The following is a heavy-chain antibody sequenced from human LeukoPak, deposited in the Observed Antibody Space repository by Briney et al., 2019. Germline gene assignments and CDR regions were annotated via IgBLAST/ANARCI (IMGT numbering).Heavy chain of an antibody. V-gene: IGHV3-11*04. D-gene: IGHD3-10*01. CDR3: ARLSAYYYGSYFYYYMDV. Sequence: GGSLRLSCAASGFSFSDDYMSWIRQAPEKGLEWISYISSSGFTIYYADSVKGRFTISRDNAKNSVYLQMNSLRAEDTALYYCARLSAYYYGSYFYYYMDVWGKGTTVTVSS. CDR2: ISSSGFTI. J-gene: IGHJ6*03. CDR1: GFSFSDDY.